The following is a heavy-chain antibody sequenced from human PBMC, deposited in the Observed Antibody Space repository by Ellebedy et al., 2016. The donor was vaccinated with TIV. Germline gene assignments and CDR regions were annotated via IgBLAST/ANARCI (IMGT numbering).Heavy chain of an antibody. CDR3: ARLSSGWDLDY. D-gene: IGHD6-19*01. CDR2: INHSGST. CDR1: GGSFSGYY. Sequence: MPSETLSLTCAVYGGSFSGYYWSWIRQPPGKGLEWIGEINHSGSTNYNPSLKSRVTISVDTSKNQFSLKLSSVTAADTAVYYCARLSSGWDLDYWGQGTLVTVSS. V-gene: IGHV4-34*01. J-gene: IGHJ4*02.